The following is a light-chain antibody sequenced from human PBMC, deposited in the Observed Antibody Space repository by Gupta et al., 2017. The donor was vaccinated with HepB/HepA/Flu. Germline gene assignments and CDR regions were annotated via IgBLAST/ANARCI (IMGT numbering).Light chain of an antibody. V-gene: IGKV1-27*01. CDR1: QGISNY. J-gene: IGKJ4*01. CDR3: KKYKRAPLT. CDR2: AAS. Sequence: DIQMTQSPSSLSASVGDRVTITCRASQGISNYLLWYQQKPRKVPNLLIYAASTLQSGVPARFSGSGSGTDFTLKISRLKAEDVATYYCKKYKRAPLTFGGGTKVEIK.